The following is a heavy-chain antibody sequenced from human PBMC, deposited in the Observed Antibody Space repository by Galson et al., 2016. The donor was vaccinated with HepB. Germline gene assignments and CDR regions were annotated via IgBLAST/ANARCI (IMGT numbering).Heavy chain of an antibody. CDR2: ISWNSGSI. V-gene: IGHV3-9*01. J-gene: IGHJ4*02. CDR1: GFTFEEYA. CDR3: VRDLDY. Sequence: SLRLSCAASGFTFEEYAMHWVRQAPGMGLEWVSGISWNSGSIVYAGSVEGRFSISRDNAKNSLYLHMNSLRAEDTALYYCVRDLDYWGQGTLVTVSS.